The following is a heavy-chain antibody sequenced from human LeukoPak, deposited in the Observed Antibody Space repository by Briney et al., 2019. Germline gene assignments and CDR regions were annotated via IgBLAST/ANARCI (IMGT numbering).Heavy chain of an antibody. Sequence: GGSLRLSCAASGFTFSSYGMHWVRQAPGKGLEWVAVISYDGSNKYYADPVKGLFTISRDNSKNTLYLQMNSLRAEDTAVYYCAKLLGDPNWFDPWGQGTLVTVSS. CDR3: AKLLGDPNWFDP. D-gene: IGHD4-17*01. J-gene: IGHJ5*02. V-gene: IGHV3-30*18. CDR2: ISYDGSNK. CDR1: GFTFSSYG.